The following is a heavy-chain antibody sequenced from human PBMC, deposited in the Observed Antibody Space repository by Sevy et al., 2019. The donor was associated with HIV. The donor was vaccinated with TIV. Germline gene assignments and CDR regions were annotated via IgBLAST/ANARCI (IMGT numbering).Heavy chain of an antibody. V-gene: IGHV3-30*18. CDR2: ISYDGSNK. Sequence: GGSLRLSCAASGFTFSSYGMHWVRQAPGKGLEWVAVISYDGSNKYYADSVKGRFTISRDNSKNTLYLQMNSLRADDKAVSYCAKEGRTYYYDSSGFDYWGQGTLVTVSS. CDR1: GFTFSSYG. D-gene: IGHD3-22*01. CDR3: AKEGRTYYYDSSGFDY. J-gene: IGHJ4*02.